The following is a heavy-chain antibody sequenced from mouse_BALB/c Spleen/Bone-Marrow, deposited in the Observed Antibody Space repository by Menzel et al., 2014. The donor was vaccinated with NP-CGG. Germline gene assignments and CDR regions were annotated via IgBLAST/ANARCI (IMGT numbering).Heavy chain of an antibody. CDR1: GYTFSNYW. J-gene: IGHJ2*01. V-gene: IGHV1-5*01. Sequence: EVKLMESGTVLARPGAAVKMSCKASGYTFSNYWMHWVKQRPGQGLEWIGTIYPGNSDTTYSQKFKGKAKLTAVTSTSTAYMELSSLTNEDSAVYYCTTLARSDFDYWGQGTTLTVSS. CDR3: TTLARSDFDY. D-gene: IGHD3-1*01. CDR2: IYPGNSDT.